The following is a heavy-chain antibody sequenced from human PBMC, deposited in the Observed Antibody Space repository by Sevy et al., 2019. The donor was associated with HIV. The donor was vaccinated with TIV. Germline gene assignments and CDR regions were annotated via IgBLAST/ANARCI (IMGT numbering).Heavy chain of an antibody. CDR3: ARPYSNYYYAMDV. V-gene: IGHV4-59*01. CDR1: GDAISGYY. Sequence: SETLSLTCTVSGDAISGYYWSWIRQPPGKGLEWIGYIYYSGSTNYNPSLKSRVTISEDTSENQFSLKLTSVTAADTAVYYCARPYSNYYYAMDVWGQGTTVTVSS. CDR2: IYYSGST. J-gene: IGHJ6*02. D-gene: IGHD1-26*01.